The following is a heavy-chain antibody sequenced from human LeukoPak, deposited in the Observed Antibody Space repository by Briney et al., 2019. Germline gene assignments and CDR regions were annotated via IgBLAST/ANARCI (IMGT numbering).Heavy chain of an antibody. CDR3: AKGEGASCYSSSDY. V-gene: IGHV3-23*01. CDR2: ISGSGEGT. CDR1: GFTFTNYA. D-gene: IGHD2-15*01. Sequence: GGSLRLSCAASGFTFTNYAMSWVRQAPGKGLEWVSAISGSGEGTYYADSVRGRFTISRDNSKNTLYLQMNGLTAGDTAVYFCAKGEGASCYSSSDYWGQGTLVTVSS. J-gene: IGHJ4*02.